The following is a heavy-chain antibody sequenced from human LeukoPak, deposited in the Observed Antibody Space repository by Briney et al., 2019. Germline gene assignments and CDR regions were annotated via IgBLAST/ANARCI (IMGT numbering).Heavy chain of an antibody. Sequence: AGGSLRLSCAASGFTFKIYSMNWVRQAPGKGLEWVSSISSSSSYIYYADSVKGRFTISRDNAKNSLYLQMNSLRAEDTAVYYCARDLSLYSGSPDDYWGQGTLVTVSS. CDR1: GFTFKIYS. J-gene: IGHJ4*02. CDR3: ARDLSLYSGSPDDY. CDR2: ISSSSSYI. V-gene: IGHV3-21*01. D-gene: IGHD1-26*01.